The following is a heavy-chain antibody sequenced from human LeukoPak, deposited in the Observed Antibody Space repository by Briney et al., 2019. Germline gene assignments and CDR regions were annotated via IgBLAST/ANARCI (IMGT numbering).Heavy chain of an antibody. D-gene: IGHD3-10*01. V-gene: IGHV3-21*01. Sequence: GGSLRLSCAASGFTFSSYSMNWVRQAPGKGLEWVSSISSSSYIYYADSVKGRFTISRDNAKNSLYLQMNSLSAEDTAVYYCARTMVRGVDLLDYWGQGTLVTVSS. J-gene: IGHJ4*02. CDR1: GFTFSSYS. CDR3: ARTMVRGVDLLDY. CDR2: ISSSSYI.